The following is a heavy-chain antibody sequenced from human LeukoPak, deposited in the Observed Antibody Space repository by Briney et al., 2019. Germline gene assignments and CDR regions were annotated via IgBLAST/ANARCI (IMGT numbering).Heavy chain of an antibody. V-gene: IGHV4-59*01. CDR3: ARDSRSDYNYYYDYGMDV. Sequence: SETLSLTCTVSGGSISGYFSTWVRQPPAKGLEWIGYLYYTGSTNYNPSLKSRVTISVDTSKNQFSLRLSSVTAADTAVYYCARDSRSDYNYYYDYGMDVWGQGTTVTVSS. D-gene: IGHD4-11*01. CDR2: LYYTGST. CDR1: GGSISGYF. J-gene: IGHJ6*02.